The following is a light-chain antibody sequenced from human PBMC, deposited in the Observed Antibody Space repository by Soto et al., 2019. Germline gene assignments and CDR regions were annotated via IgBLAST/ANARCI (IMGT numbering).Light chain of an antibody. V-gene: IGKV1-5*01. CDR1: QSISSW. J-gene: IGKJ1*01. CDR3: QQYNSYSWT. CDR2: DAS. Sequence: DIQVTQSPSTLSASVGDRVTITCRASQSISSWLAWYQQKPGKAPKLLIYDASSLESGVPSRFSGSGSGTEFTLTISSLQPDDFATYYCQQYNSYSWTFGQGTKVEIE.